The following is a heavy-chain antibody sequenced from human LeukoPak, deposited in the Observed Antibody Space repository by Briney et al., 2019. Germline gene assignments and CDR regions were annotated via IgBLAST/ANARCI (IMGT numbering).Heavy chain of an antibody. Sequence: ASVKVSCNASGYTFTSYYMHWVRQAPAQGLEWMGIINPSGGSTSYAQKFQGRVTMTRDTSTSTVYMELSSLRSEDTVVYYCARGGAWNRPAAGTVGYWGQGTLVTVSS. V-gene: IGHV1-46*01. CDR2: INPSGGST. CDR1: GYTFTSYY. D-gene: IGHD6-13*01. CDR3: ARGGAWNRPAAGTVGY. J-gene: IGHJ4*02.